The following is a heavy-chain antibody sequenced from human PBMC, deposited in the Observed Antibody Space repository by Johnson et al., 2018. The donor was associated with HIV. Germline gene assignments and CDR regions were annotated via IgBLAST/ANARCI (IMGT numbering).Heavy chain of an antibody. D-gene: IGHD4-11*01. J-gene: IGHJ3*02. CDR3: ARDTYSSDACDI. CDR1: GFTFDDYG. Sequence: MQLVESGGRVVRPGGSLRLSCVASGFTFDDYGMSWVRQAPGKGLEWVSCIHWNGGSTGYAESVKGRFTISRDNAKNSLYLQMNSLRAEDTALYYCARDTYSSDACDIWGQGTMVTVSS. V-gene: IGHV3-20*04. CDR2: IHWNGGST.